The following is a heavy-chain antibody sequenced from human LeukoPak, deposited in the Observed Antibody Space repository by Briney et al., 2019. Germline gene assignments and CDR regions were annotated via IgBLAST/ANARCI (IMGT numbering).Heavy chain of an antibody. CDR2: ISSSSSYI. CDR3: ARDDGGYDLDY. CDR1: GFTSSSYS. D-gene: IGHD5-12*01. J-gene: IGHJ4*02. V-gene: IGHV3-21*01. Sequence: PGGSLRLSCAASGFTSSSYSMNWVRQAPGKELEWVSSISSSSSYIYYADSVKGRFTISRDNAKNSLYLQMNSLRAEDTAVYYCARDDGGYDLDYWGQGTLVTVSS.